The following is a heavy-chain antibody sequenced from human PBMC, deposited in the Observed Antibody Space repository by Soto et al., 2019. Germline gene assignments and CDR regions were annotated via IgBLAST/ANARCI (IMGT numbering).Heavy chain of an antibody. Sequence: VPLVQSGAEVKKPGASVKVSCKASGYTFTGYYMHWVRQAPGQGLEWMGWINPNSGGTNYAQKFQGRVTMTRDTSISTAYMELSRLRSDDTAVYYCARGVAVAVDRDDAFDIWGQGTMVTVSS. V-gene: IGHV1-2*02. J-gene: IGHJ3*02. CDR2: INPNSGGT. D-gene: IGHD6-19*01. CDR3: ARGVAVAVDRDDAFDI. CDR1: GYTFTGYY.